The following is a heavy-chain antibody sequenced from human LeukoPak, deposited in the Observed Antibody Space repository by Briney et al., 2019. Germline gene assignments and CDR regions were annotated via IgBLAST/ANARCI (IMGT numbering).Heavy chain of an antibody. D-gene: IGHD4-23*01. CDR2: INPSGGST. Sequence: ASVKVSCKASGYTFTSYYMHWVRQAPGQGLEWMGIINPSGGSTSYAQKFQGRVTMTRDTSTSTVYMELSSLRSEDTAAYYCAIARTVVTPPDYWGQGTLVTVSS. CDR1: GYTFTSYY. J-gene: IGHJ4*02. V-gene: IGHV1-46*01. CDR3: AIARTVVTPPDY.